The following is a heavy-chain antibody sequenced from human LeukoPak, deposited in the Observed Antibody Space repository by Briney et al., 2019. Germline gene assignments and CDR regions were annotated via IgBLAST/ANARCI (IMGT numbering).Heavy chain of an antibody. CDR3: ARSGALEDYGGTRDY. J-gene: IGHJ4*02. D-gene: IGHD4-23*01. CDR1: GGSISSYY. V-gene: IGHV4-59*12. Sequence: SETLPLTCTVSGGSISSYYWSWIRQPPGKGLEWIGYIYYSGSTNYNPSLKSRVTISVDKSKNQFSLKLSSVTAADTAVYYCARSGALEDYGGTRDYWGQGTLVTVSS. CDR2: IYYSGST.